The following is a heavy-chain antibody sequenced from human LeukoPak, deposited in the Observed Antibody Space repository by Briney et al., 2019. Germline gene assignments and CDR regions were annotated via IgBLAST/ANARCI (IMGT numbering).Heavy chain of an antibody. CDR1: GGTFSSYA. CDR2: IIPILGIA. D-gene: IGHD3-22*01. J-gene: IGHJ4*02. Sequence: SVKVSCKASGGTFSSYAISWVRQAPGQGLEWMGRIIPILGIANYAQKFQGRVTITADKSTSTAYMELSSLRSEDTAVYYCARVVDDSRIDYFDYWGQGTLVTVSS. V-gene: IGHV1-69*04. CDR3: ARVVDDSRIDYFDY.